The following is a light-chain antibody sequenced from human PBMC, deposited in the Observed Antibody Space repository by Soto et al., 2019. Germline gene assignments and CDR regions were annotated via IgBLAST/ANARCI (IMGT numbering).Light chain of an antibody. CDR1: QSVSSSY. CDR2: GAS. J-gene: IGKJ2*01. Sequence: EIVLTQSPGTLSLSPGERATLSCRASQSVSSSYFAWYQQKPGQAPRLLIYGASSRATGIPDRFSGSGSGTYFTRIISRLEPEDVAVYYCQQYGSSPYTFVQGTKLEIK. V-gene: IGKV3-20*01. CDR3: QQYGSSPYT.